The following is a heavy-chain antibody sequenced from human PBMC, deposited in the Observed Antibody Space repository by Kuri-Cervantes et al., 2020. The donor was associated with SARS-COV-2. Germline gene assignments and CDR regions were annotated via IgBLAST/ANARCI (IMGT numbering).Heavy chain of an antibody. CDR1: GFNFSRTD. Sequence: GESLKISCAASGFNFSRTDVHWVRQAPGKGLEWVAVISHDGKNKKCTASGKGRFTISRDNSQNTLYLHMKSLGSEDTAIYYCAKDRVGVQDFWGQGTLVTVSS. D-gene: IGHD2-21*01. V-gene: IGHV3-30*18. CDR3: AKDRVGVQDF. J-gene: IGHJ4*02. CDR2: ISHDGKNK.